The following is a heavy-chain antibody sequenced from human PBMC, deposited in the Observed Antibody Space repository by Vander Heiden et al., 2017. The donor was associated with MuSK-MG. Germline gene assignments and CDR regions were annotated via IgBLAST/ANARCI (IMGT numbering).Heavy chain of an antibody. CDR3: ASVGYSSSWYSYYYYYGMDV. CDR2: INPNSGGT. D-gene: IGHD6-13*01. CDR1: GYTFTGYY. Sequence: QVQLVQSGAEVKKPGASVKVSCKASGYTFTGYYMHGVRQAPGQGLEWMGWINPNSGGTNYAQKFQGRVTMTRDTSISTAYMELSRLRSDDTAVYYCASVGYSSSWYSYYYYYGMDVWGQGTTVTVSS. V-gene: IGHV1-2*02. J-gene: IGHJ6*02.